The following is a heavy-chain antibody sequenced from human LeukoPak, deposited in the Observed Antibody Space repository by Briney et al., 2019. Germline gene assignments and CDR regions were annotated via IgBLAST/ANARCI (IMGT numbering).Heavy chain of an antibody. V-gene: IGHV3-23*01. CDR2: ITSRGGST. Sequence: GGSLRLSCAASGFTFSIYAMSWVRQAPGKGLQWVSSITSRGGSTYYADSVKGRFTISRDNSKNTLYLQMNSLRAEDTAVYYCAKDYTSHYYDSTGRPRGYFQHWGQGTLVTVSS. CDR3: AKDYTSHYYDSTGRPRGYFQH. CDR1: GFTFSIYA. D-gene: IGHD3-22*01. J-gene: IGHJ1*01.